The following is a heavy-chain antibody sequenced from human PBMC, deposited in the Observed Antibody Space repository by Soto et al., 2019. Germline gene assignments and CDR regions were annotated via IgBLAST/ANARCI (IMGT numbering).Heavy chain of an antibody. CDR3: AFSGRYGVY. J-gene: IGHJ4*02. Sequence: EVQLVESGGGLVQPGGSLRLSCAASGFTFSNYDMNWVRQAPGKGLEWVSYISRSSSTIYYADSVKDRFTISRDDAKNSLYLQMNSLRYDDSAVYYCAFSGRYGVYWGRGTLVTVSS. CDR2: ISRSSSTI. CDR1: GFTFSNYD. V-gene: IGHV3-48*02. D-gene: IGHD1-26*01.